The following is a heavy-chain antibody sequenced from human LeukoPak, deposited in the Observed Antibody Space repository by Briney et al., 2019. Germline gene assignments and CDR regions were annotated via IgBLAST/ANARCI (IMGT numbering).Heavy chain of an antibody. V-gene: IGHV3-21*01. J-gene: IGHJ4*02. CDR1: GFIFTDYW. CDR3: ARDGGRSQQWLVYYFDY. Sequence: GGSLRLSCAASGFIFTDYWMYWVRQAPGKGLEWVSSISSSSSYIYYADSVKGRFTISRDNAKNSLYLQMNSLRAEDTAVYYCARDGGRSQQWLVYYFDYWGQGTLVTVSS. D-gene: IGHD6-19*01. CDR2: ISSSSSYI.